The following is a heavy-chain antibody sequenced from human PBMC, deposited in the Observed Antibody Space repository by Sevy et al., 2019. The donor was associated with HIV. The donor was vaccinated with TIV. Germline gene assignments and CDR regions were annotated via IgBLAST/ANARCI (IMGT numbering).Heavy chain of an antibody. CDR2: IYPGDTDT. Sequence: GGSLRLSCKGSGYSFTSYWIGWVRQMPGKGLEWMGIIYPGDTDTRYSPSFQGQVTISADKSISTDYLQWSSLKASDTAMYYCARNYYDSSGYYPEYFQHWGQRTLVTVSS. J-gene: IGHJ1*01. CDR1: GYSFTSYW. V-gene: IGHV5-51*01. D-gene: IGHD3-22*01. CDR3: ARNYYDSSGYYPEYFQH.